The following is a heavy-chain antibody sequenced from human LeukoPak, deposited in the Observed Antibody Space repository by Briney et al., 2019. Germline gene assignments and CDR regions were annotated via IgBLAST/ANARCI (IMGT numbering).Heavy chain of an antibody. CDR3: AKVSMTTVTTDAFDI. D-gene: IGHD4-17*01. CDR2: IYYSGST. V-gene: IGHV4-39*01. CDR1: GGSISSSSYY. J-gene: IGHJ3*02. Sequence: SETLSLTCTVSGGSISSSSYYWGWVRQPPGKGLEWIVSIYYSGSTYYNPSLKSRVTISVDTSKNQFSLKLSSVTAADTAVYYCAKVSMTTVTTDAFDIWGQGTMVIVSS.